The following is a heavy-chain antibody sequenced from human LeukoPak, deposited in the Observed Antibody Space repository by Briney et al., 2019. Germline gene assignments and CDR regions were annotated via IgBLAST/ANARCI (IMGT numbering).Heavy chain of an antibody. D-gene: IGHD1-26*01. V-gene: IGHV3-48*04. CDR1: GFTLSSYS. CDR2: ISSSSSTI. CDR3: TRTPVGATPVFDY. J-gene: IGHJ4*02. Sequence: PGGSLRLSCAASGFTLSSYSMNWVRQAPGKGLEWVSYISSSSSTIYYADSVKGRFTISRDNAKNSLYLQMNSLKTEDTAVYYCTRTPVGATPVFDYWGQGTLVTVSS.